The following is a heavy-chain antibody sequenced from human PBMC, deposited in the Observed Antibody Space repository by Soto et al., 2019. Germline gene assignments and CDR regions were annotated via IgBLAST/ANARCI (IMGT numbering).Heavy chain of an antibody. V-gene: IGHV3-23*01. CDR1: GFTFSDYA. D-gene: IGHD2-21*02. CDR3: AKSVVVTARLHYYYYYGMDV. J-gene: IGHJ6*02. CDR2: ISGSGGST. Sequence: EVQLLESGGGLVQPGGSLRLSCDASGFTFSDYAMTWVRQAPGKGLEWVSGISGSGGSTYYADSVKGRFTISRYNYTNALDLQMNCLRADDAAVYYCAKSVVVTARLHYYYYYGMDVWCPGTTVTVSS.